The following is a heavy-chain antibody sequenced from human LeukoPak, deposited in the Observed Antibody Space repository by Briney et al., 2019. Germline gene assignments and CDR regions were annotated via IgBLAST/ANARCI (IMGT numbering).Heavy chain of an antibody. D-gene: IGHD2-15*01. CDR3: ATRNPGVAATDY. J-gene: IGHJ4*02. CDR1: GYTLTELS. Sequence: VSVKVSCKVSGYTLTELSMHWVRQAPGKGLEWMGGFDPEDGETIYAQKFQGRVTMTEDTSTDTAYMELSSLRSEDTAVYYCATRNPGVAATDYWGQGTLVTVSS. CDR2: FDPEDGET. V-gene: IGHV1-24*01.